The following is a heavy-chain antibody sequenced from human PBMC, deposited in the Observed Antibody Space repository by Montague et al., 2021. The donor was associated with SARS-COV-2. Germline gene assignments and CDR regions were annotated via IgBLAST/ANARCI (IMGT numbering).Heavy chain of an antibody. D-gene: IGHD2-8*01. CDR1: GWSFNSYY. CDR3: ERGQEVHATNGELNY. Sequence: SETLSLTCSVSGWSFNSYYWSWIRQPPGKGLEWIGEINHRGSTNNNPSLKTRVTISIDTSKNQFSLKLSSVTAADTAVYYCERGQEVHATNGELNYWGQGTRVTVSS. J-gene: IGHJ4*02. CDR2: INHRGST. V-gene: IGHV4-34*01.